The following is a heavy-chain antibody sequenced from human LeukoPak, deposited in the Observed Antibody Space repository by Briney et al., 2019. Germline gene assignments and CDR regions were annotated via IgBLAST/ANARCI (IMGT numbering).Heavy chain of an antibody. CDR3: ARAPVVTPVPDY. D-gene: IGHD4-23*01. CDR2: IIPILGIA. V-gene: IGHV1-69*04. CDR1: GGTFSIYA. J-gene: IGHJ4*02. Sequence: SVTVSFKASGGTFSIYAISWVRQAPGQGLEWMGRIIPILGIANYAQKFQGRVTITADKSTSTAYMELSSLRSEDTAVYYCARAPVVTPVPDYWGQGTLVTVSS.